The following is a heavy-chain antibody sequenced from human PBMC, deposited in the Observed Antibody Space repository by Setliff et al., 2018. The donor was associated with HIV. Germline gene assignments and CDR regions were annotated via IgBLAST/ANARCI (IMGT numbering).Heavy chain of an antibody. CDR3: ARDRVRITIFGANDASDI. D-gene: IGHD3-3*01. CDR1: GYTLTSYY. Sequence: ASVKVSCKASGYTLTSYYMHWVRQAPGQGLEWMGRINPNSGGTNYAQKFQGRFTMTRDASISTAYMELSRLRSEDTAVYYCARDRVRITIFGANDASDIWGQGTMVTVSS. CDR2: INPNSGGT. J-gene: IGHJ3*02. V-gene: IGHV1-2*06.